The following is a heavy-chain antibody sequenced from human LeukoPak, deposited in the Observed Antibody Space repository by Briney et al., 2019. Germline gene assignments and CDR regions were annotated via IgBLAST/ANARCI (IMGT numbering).Heavy chain of an antibody. Sequence: GGSLRLSCAASGSTFSSYEMNWVRQAPGKGLEWVSYISSTGGTIYYADSVKGRFTISRDKSKSSLYLQMNSLRAEDTAVYYCARRGVGVHDAFDIWGQGTLVTVSS. V-gene: IGHV3-48*03. J-gene: IGHJ3*02. CDR1: GSTFSSYE. CDR3: ARRGVGVHDAFDI. D-gene: IGHD2-8*01. CDR2: ISSTGGTI.